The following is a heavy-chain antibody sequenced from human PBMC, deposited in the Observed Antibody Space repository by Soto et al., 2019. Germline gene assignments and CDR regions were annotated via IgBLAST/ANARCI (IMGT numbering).Heavy chain of an antibody. CDR1: GFTFSSYA. J-gene: IGHJ3*01. CDR3: AKARGSGSYFNPSDAFDF. D-gene: IGHD3-10*01. CDR2: ISGSGGGT. V-gene: IGHV3-23*01. Sequence: EVQLLDSGGGLVQPGGSLRLSCAASGFTFSSYAMSWVRQAPGKGLEWGSSISGSGGGTYYADSGKGRFTISRDNSKNPLSLQMNSLRAEDTAVYYCAKARGSGSYFNPSDAFDFWGQGKMVTVSS.